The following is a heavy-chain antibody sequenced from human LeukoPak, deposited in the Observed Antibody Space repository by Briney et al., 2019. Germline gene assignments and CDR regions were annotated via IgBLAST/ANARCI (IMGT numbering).Heavy chain of an antibody. Sequence: PVKVSCKASGGTFSSYAISWVRQAPGQGLEWMGGIIPIFGTTNYAQKFQGRVTITADESTSTAYMELRSLRSDDTAVYYCARDWRFPKFQQTKLDYWGQGTLVTVSS. J-gene: IGHJ4*02. CDR1: GGTFSSYA. CDR2: IIPIFGTT. D-gene: IGHD3-3*01. V-gene: IGHV1-69*13. CDR3: ARDWRFPKFQQTKLDY.